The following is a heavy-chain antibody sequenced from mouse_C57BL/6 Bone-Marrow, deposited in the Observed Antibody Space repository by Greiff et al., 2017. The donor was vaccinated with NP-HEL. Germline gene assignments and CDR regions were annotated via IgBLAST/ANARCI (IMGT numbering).Heavy chain of an antibody. Sequence: QVHVKQSGAELVRPGASVTLSCKASGYTFTDYEMHWVKQTPVHGLEWIGAIDPETGGTAYNQKFKGKAILTVDKASSTAYMELRSLTSEDSAVYYCTPYDPFAYWGQGTLVTVSA. V-gene: IGHV1-15*01. CDR1: GYTFTDYE. CDR2: IDPETGGT. D-gene: IGHD2-3*01. CDR3: TPYDPFAY. J-gene: IGHJ3*01.